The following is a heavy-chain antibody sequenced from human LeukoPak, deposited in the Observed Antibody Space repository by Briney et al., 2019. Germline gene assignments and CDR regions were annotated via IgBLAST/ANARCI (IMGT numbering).Heavy chain of an antibody. J-gene: IGHJ4*02. CDR1: GFTFSSYF. Sequence: PGGSLRLSCAASGFTFSSYFMSWVRQAPGKGLEWVSGISDSGDSAYYADSVKGRFTISRDSSESTLYLQVNSLRAEDTAVYYCASQKLGSTSYSLDYWGQGTLVTVSS. CDR2: ISDSGDSA. CDR3: ASQKLGSTSYSLDY. D-gene: IGHD2-2*01. V-gene: IGHV3-23*01.